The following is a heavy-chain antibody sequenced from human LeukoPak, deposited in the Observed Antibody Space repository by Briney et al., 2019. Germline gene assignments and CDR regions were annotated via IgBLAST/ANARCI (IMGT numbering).Heavy chain of an antibody. CDR2: MNWDGDSR. J-gene: IGHJ6*03. Sequence: RPGESLRLSCGASGFIFDDYGMAWVRQAPGKGLEWVAGMNWDGDSRGYADSVKGRFTISRDNAKNSLQLQMSSLRPEDTAFYYCARVTGYYFYIDLWGNGTTVTVSS. V-gene: IGHV3-20*04. CDR1: GFIFDDYG. CDR3: ARVTGYYFYIDL.